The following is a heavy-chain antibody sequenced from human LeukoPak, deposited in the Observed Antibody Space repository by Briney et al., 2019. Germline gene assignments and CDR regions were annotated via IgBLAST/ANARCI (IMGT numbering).Heavy chain of an antibody. V-gene: IGHV3-7*03. CDR2: IKQDGSEK. CDR3: ARVRYRLAETYIDY. Sequence: GGSLRLSCAVSGFPLSSYAMSWVRQAPGKGLEWVANIKQDGSEKYYVDSVKGRFTISRDNGKNSLYLQMNSLRSDDTAVYYCARVRYRLAETYIDYWGQGTLVTVSS. D-gene: IGHD3-16*01. J-gene: IGHJ4*02. CDR1: GFPLSSYA.